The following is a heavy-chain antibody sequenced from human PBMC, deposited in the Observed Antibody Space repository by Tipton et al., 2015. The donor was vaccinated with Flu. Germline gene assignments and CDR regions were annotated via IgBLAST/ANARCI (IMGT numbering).Heavy chain of an antibody. J-gene: IGHJ6*04. V-gene: IGHV3-9*01. Sequence: SLRLSCSAPGFTFDGYAMHWVRQTPGKGLEWVSGIDWRSGRIDYGDSVKGRFTISRDNAKNSLDLQMNSLKVEDTALYYCTKDISPGGADVWGKGTAVTVSS. CDR3: TKDISPGGADV. CDR1: GFTFDGYA. D-gene: IGHD3-10*01. CDR2: IDWRSGRI.